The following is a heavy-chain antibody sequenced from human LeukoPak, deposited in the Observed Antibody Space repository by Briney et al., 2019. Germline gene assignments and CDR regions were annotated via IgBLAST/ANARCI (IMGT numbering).Heavy chain of an antibody. V-gene: IGHV3-23*01. CDR2: VSGSGSST. CDR3: ARSGSSWYRFDY. CDR1: GFTFSSYA. D-gene: IGHD6-13*01. J-gene: IGHJ4*02. Sequence: PGGSLRLSCEASGFTFSSYAMSWVRQAPGKRLEWVSVVSGSGSSTYSADSVKGRFTISRDNSKNTLFLQMNSLRAEDTAVYYCARSGSSWYRFDYWGQGTLVTVSS.